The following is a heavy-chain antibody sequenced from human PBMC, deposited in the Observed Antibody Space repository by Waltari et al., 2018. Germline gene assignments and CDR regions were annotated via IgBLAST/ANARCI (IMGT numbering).Heavy chain of an antibody. V-gene: IGHV4-4*07. CDR1: GSSISSYY. J-gene: IGHJ6*03. CDR2: IYTSGST. D-gene: IGHD1-26*01. Sequence: QVQLQESGPGLVKPSETLSLTCTVSGSSISSYYWSWIRQPAGKGLEWIGRIYTSGSTNTNPALKRRGTRSVDTSRNRLSLKLRSVAAADTAVYYCARDGGSYSYYYYYMDVWGKGTTVTVSS. CDR3: ARDGGSYSYYYYYMDV.